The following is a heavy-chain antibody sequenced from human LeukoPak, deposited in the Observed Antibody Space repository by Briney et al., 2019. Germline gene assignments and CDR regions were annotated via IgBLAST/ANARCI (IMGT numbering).Heavy chain of an antibody. Sequence: GGSLRLSCAASGFTFDDYGMSWVRQAPGKGLEWVSGINWNGGSTGYADSVKGRFTISRDNAMNSLYLQMNSLRAEDTALYYCAREFYDSSGYYYYYYYMDVWGKGTTVTVSS. D-gene: IGHD3-22*01. CDR2: INWNGGST. V-gene: IGHV3-20*04. J-gene: IGHJ6*03. CDR1: GFTFDDYG. CDR3: AREFYDSSGYYYYYYYMDV.